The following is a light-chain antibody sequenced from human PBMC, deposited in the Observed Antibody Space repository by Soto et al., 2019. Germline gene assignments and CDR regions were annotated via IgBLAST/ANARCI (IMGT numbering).Light chain of an antibody. J-gene: IGKJ2*04. V-gene: IGKV1-5*01. CDR2: DAS. CDR1: QSVSFW. CDR3: QQYNSFAPCS. Sequence: DIQMTQSPSTLSASVGDTVTITCRASQSVSFWLAWYQQKPGKAPKLLIYDASTLYSGVPSRFSGSRSGTEFTLTISSLQPDDFASYYCQQYNSFAPCSFGQGPKLEI.